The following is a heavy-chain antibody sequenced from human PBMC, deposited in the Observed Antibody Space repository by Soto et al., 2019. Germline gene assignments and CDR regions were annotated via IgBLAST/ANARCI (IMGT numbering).Heavy chain of an antibody. CDR1: GYIFTGYY. CDR3: ARALETGLGSGICGY. CDR2: INPNSGGT. D-gene: IGHD6-13*01. J-gene: IGHJ4*02. Sequence: ASVKVSCKASGYIFTGYYMHWVRQAPGQGLEWMGWINPNSGGTNYAQKFQGRVTMTRDTSISTAYMELSRLRSDDTAVYYCARALETGLGSGICGYWGQGTRDAVCS. V-gene: IGHV1-2*02.